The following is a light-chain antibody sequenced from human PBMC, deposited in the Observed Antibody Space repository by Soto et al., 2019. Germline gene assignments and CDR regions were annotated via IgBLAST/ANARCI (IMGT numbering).Light chain of an antibody. CDR3: QQANSFPQT. J-gene: IGKJ1*01. CDR1: QSISSW. V-gene: IGKV1-12*01. Sequence: DIQMTQSPSSVSASVGDTVTITCRASQSISSWLAWYQQKPGKAPKLLIYAASTLQSGVPSRFSGSGFGTDFTLTITSLQPEDFATYYCQQANSFPQTFGKGTKVDIK. CDR2: AAS.